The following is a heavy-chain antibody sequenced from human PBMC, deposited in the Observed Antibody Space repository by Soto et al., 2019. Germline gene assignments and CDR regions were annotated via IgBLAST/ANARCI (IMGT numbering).Heavy chain of an antibody. Sequence: PSQTLSLTCAISGDSVSSNSAAWNWIRQSPSRGLEWLGRTYYRSKWYNDYAVSVKSRITINPDTSKNQFPLQLNSVTPEDTAVYYCARDVRAAAGIQFYYYYGMDVWGQGTTVTVSS. CDR2: TYYRSKWYN. V-gene: IGHV6-1*01. CDR3: ARDVRAAAGIQFYYYYGMDV. CDR1: GDSVSSNSAA. J-gene: IGHJ6*02. D-gene: IGHD6-13*01.